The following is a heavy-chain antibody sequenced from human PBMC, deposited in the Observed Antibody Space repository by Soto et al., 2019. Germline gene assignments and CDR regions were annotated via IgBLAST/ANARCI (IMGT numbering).Heavy chain of an antibody. D-gene: IGHD3-10*01. CDR1: GFTFSSYW. V-gene: IGHV3-74*01. CDR3: ARGLLWFGELSKLYYYYGMDV. Sequence: GGSLRLSCAASGFTFSSYWMHWVRQAPGKGLVWVSRINSDGSSTSYADSVKGRFTISRDNAKNTLYLQMNSLRAEDTAVYYCARGLLWFGELSKLYYYYGMDVWGQGTTVTVSS. CDR2: INSDGSST. J-gene: IGHJ6*02.